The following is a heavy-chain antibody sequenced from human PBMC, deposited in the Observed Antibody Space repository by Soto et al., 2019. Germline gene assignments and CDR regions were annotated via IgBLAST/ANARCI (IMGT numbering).Heavy chain of an antibody. CDR2: IYYRGST. CDR1: GGSISSSSYY. V-gene: IGHV4-39*01. J-gene: IGHJ4*02. Sequence: QLQLQESGPGLVKPSETLSLTCTVSGGSISSSSYYWGWIRQPPGKGLEWIGSIYYRGSTYYNPSLKSRVTISVDTSKNQFSLKLSSVTAADTAVYYCARQGPYYFDYWGQGTLVTVSS. CDR3: ARQGPYYFDY.